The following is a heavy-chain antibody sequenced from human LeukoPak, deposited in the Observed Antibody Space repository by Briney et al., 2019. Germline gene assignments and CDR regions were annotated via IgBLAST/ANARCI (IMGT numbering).Heavy chain of an antibody. CDR3: AKWKYSNSGIDDY. CDR1: GFTFSSYA. J-gene: IGHJ4*02. V-gene: IGHV3-23*01. Sequence: GGSLRLSCAASGFTFSSYAMSWVRQVPGKGLEWVSVISGSGDNTYYADSVKGRFTISRDNSKNMLYLQMNSLRAGDTAVYYCAKWKYSNSGIDDYWGQGTLVTVSS. CDR2: ISGSGDNT. D-gene: IGHD6-6*01.